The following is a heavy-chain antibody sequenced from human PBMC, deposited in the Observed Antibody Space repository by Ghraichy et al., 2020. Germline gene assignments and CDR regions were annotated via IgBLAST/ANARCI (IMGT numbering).Heavy chain of an antibody. V-gene: IGHV3-7*01. CDR1: GFTFSSYW. D-gene: IGHD3-16*02. Sequence: GGSLRLSCAASGFTFSSYWMSWVRQAPGKGLEWVANIKQDGSEKYYVDSVKGRFTISRDNAKNSLYLQMNSLRAEDTAVYYCARDLGGAIGAFDIWGQGTMVTVSS. CDR2: IKQDGSEK. J-gene: IGHJ3*02. CDR3: ARDLGGAIGAFDI.